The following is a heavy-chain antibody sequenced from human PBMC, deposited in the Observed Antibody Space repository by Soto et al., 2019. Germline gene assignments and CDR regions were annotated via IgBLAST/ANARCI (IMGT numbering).Heavy chain of an antibody. D-gene: IGHD1-1*01. Sequence: GSLRLSCAASGFTFSSYGMHWVRQAPGKGLEWVAVIWYDGSNKYYADSVKGRFTISRDNSKNTLYLQMNSLRAEDTAVYYCARGLKTGAFDYWGQGTLVTVSS. CDR3: ARGLKTGAFDY. CDR2: IWYDGSNK. J-gene: IGHJ4*02. V-gene: IGHV3-33*01. CDR1: GFTFSSYG.